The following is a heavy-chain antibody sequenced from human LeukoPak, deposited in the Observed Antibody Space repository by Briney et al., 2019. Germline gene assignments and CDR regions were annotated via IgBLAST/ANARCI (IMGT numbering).Heavy chain of an antibody. Sequence: SETLSLTCTVSGGSISSYYLSWVRQPAGKGLEWVGRIYTSGSTNYNPSLKSRVTMSVDTSKNQLSLKLSSVTAADTAVYYCARGFGGGVDSSGLHLWDYYYMDVWGKGTTVTVSS. V-gene: IGHV4-4*07. CDR3: ARGFGGGVDSSGLHLWDYYYMDV. CDR2: IYTSGST. D-gene: IGHD3-22*01. CDR1: GGSISSYY. J-gene: IGHJ6*03.